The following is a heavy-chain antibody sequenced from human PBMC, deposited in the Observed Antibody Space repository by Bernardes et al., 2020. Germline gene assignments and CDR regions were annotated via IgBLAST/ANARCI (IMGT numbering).Heavy chain of an antibody. CDR1: GGSISSYY. J-gene: IGHJ3*02. V-gene: IGHV4-59*01. CDR3: ARDKGFGADYGDTFDAFDI. Sequence: SETLSLTCTVSGGSISSYYWSWIRQPPGKGLEWIGYIYYSGSTNYNPSLKSRVTISVDTSKNQFSQKLSSVTAADTAVYYCARDKGFGADYGDTFDAFDIWGQGTMVTVSS. CDR2: IYYSGST. D-gene: IGHD4-17*01.